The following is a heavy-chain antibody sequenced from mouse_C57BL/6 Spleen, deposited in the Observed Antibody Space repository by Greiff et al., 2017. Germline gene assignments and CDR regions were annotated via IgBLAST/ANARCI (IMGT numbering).Heavy chain of an antibody. CDR2: INPYNGGT. J-gene: IGHJ4*01. CDR1: GYTFTDYY. V-gene: IGHV1-19*01. D-gene: IGHD1-1*01. CDR3: ARRITTVVATDAMDY. Sequence: EVQLQQPGPVLVKPGASVKMSCKASGYTFTDYYMNWVKQSHGKSLEWIGVINPYNGGTSYNQKFKGKATLTVDKSSSTAYMELNSLTSEDSAVYYCARRITTVVATDAMDYWGQGTSVTVSS.